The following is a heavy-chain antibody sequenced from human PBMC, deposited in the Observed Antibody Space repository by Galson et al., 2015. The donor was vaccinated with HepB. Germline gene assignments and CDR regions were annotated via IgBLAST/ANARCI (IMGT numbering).Heavy chain of an antibody. J-gene: IGHJ6*02. CDR2: IWYDGTNE. CDR3: ARDERQWLIRAPVDV. CDR1: GFTFSSYG. D-gene: IGHD6-19*01. V-gene: IGHV3-33*01. Sequence: SLRLSCAASGFTFSSYGMHWVRQAPGKGLEWVATIWYDGTNEYYADSVRGRFTISRDNSKNTLYLQINSLRAGDTAVYYCARDERQWLIRAPVDVWGQGTTVTVSS.